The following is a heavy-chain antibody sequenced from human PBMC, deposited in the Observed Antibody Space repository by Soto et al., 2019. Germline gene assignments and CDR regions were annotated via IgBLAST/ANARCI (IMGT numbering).Heavy chain of an antibody. D-gene: IGHD3-22*01. CDR3: ARPNYYYDSSGYYGY. J-gene: IGHJ4*02. Sequence: EVQLVESGGGLVKPGGSLRLSCAASGFTFSSYSMNWVRQAPGKGLEWVSSISSSSSYIYYADSVKGRFTISRDNAKKSLYLQMNRLRAEDTAVYSCARPNYYYDSSGYYGYWGQGTLVTVSS. V-gene: IGHV3-21*01. CDR2: ISSSSSYI. CDR1: GFTFSSYS.